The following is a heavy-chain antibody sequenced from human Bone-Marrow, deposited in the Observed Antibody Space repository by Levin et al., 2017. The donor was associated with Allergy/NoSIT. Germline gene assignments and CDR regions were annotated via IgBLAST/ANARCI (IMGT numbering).Heavy chain of an antibody. CDR2: ISYDGSNE. Sequence: GGSLRLSCAASGFTFSDYPMHWVRQAAGKGLEWVAVISYDGSNEFHADSVKGRFTISRDNSKNTLYLQMNSLRPDDTAFYYCARDHHPFVVGGTTFHYWGQGTLVTVSS. CDR3: ARDHHPFVVGGTTFHY. D-gene: IGHD1-26*01. J-gene: IGHJ4*02. V-gene: IGHV3-30*04. CDR1: GFTFSDYP.